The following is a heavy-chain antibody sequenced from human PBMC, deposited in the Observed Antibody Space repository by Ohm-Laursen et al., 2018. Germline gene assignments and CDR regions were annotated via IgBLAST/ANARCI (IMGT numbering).Heavy chain of an antibody. V-gene: IGHV1-2*02. J-gene: IGHJ6*02. CDR1: GYTFTGYY. D-gene: IGHD2-2*03. CDR3: ARVDIVVVPAAIFVFGMDV. Sequence: ASVKVSCKASGYTFTGYYMHWVRQAPGQGLEWMGWINPNSGGTNYAQKFQGRVTMTRDTSISTAYMELSRLRSDDTAVYYCARVDIVVVPAAIFVFGMDVWGQGTTVTVSS. CDR2: INPNSGGT.